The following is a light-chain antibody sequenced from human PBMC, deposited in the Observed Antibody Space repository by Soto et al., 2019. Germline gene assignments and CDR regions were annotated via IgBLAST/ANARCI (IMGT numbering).Light chain of an antibody. V-gene: IGKV1-27*01. CDR2: AAS. Sequence: DIQMTQSPSSLSASVGDRVTISCRASQGISNYLARYQQKPGKVPRLLIYAASTLQSGVPSRFSGSGSGTDFTLTISSLQPEDVATYYCQKYYSALWTFGQGTKVEIK. CDR1: QGISNY. CDR3: QKYYSALWT. J-gene: IGKJ1*01.